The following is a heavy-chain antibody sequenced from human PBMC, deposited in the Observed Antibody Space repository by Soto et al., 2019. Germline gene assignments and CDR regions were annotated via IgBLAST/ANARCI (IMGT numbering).Heavy chain of an antibody. CDR3: AADHSSSQVKFDP. J-gene: IGHJ5*02. CDR2: IVVGSGNT. D-gene: IGHD6-13*01. CDR1: GFTFTSSA. Sequence: SVKVSCKASGFTFTSSAVQWVRQARGQRLEWIGWIVVGSGNTNYAQKFQERVTITRDMSTSTAYMELSSLRSEDTAVYYCAADHSSSQVKFDPWGQGTLVTVS. V-gene: IGHV1-58*01.